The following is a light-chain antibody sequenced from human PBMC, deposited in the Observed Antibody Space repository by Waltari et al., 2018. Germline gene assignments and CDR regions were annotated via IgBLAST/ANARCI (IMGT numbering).Light chain of an antibody. V-gene: IGLV2-14*01. CDR1: SGDLGAFAY. Sequence: QSALTQPASVSGSPGQSITISCTGTSGDLGAFAYVSLCQHHPGKAPQPRIFEVRYRPSGISARFAGSKSGNSASLTISGLLPEDEAHYYFIYYTTTIALVFGGGTNLTFL. CDR2: EVR. CDR3: IYYTTTIALV. J-gene: IGLJ2*01.